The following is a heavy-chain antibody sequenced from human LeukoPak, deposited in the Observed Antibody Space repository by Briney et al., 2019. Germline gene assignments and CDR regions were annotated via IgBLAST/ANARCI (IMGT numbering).Heavy chain of an antibody. CDR1: GGSISSNY. J-gene: IGHJ4*02. D-gene: IGHD6-19*01. CDR2: IYTSGST. Sequence: SETLSLTCTVSGGSISSNYWSSIRQPAGKGLEWIGRIYTSGSTNYNPSLKSRVTTSVDTSKNQFSLKLSSVTAADTAVYYCARWYSSGWYVNWGQGTLVTVSS. V-gene: IGHV4-4*07. CDR3: ARWYSSGWYVN.